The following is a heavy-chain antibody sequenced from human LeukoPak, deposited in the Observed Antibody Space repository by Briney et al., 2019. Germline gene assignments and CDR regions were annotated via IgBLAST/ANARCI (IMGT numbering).Heavy chain of an antibody. J-gene: IGHJ4*02. Sequence: GGSLRLPCAASGFTFSSYAMSWVRQAPGKGLEWVSAISGSGGSTYYADSVKGRFTTSRDNSKNTLYLQMNSLRAEDTAVYYCAKIYSSSFGIPYYWGQGTLVTVSS. CDR2: ISGSGGST. V-gene: IGHV3-23*01. D-gene: IGHD6-13*01. CDR1: GFTFSSYA. CDR3: AKIYSSSFGIPYY.